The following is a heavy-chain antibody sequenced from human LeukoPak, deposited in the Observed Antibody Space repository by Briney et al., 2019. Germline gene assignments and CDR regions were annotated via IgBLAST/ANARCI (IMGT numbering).Heavy chain of an antibody. J-gene: IGHJ4*02. Sequence: GASVKVSCKASGYTLTSYYMHWVRQAPGQGLEWMGWISAYNGNTNYAQKLQGRVTMTTDTSTSTAYMELRSLRSDDTAVYYCARDVTMVRGSDFDYWGQGTLVTVSS. CDR3: ARDVTMVRGSDFDY. CDR1: GYTLTSYY. D-gene: IGHD3-10*01. V-gene: IGHV1-18*04. CDR2: ISAYNGNT.